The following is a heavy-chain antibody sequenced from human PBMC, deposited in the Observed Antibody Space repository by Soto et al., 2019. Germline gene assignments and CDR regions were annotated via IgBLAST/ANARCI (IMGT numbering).Heavy chain of an antibody. CDR1: METFSSYF. Sequence: RLSSSSSMETFSSYFMDWVRTAQGKGLVWVSRINSDGSSTSYADSVKGRFTISRDNAKNTLYLQMNSLSAEDTAVYYCARRGFRSWSYYYYGLDVWGQGTLVNVSA. J-gene: IGHJ6*01. D-gene: IGHD6-13*01. V-gene: IGHV3-74*01. CDR2: INSDGSST. CDR3: ARRGFRSWSYYYYGLDV.